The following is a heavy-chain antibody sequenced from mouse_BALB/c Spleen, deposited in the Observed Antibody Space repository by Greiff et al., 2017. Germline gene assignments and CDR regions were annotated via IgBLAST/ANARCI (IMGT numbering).Heavy chain of an antibody. V-gene: IGHV1-7*01. D-gene: IGHD1-1*01. Sequence: QVQLQQSGAELAKPGASVKMSCKASGYTFTSYWMHWVKQRPGQGLEWIGYINPSTGYTEYNQKFKDKATLTADKSSSTAYMQLSSLTSEDSAVYYCARGATVRYYFDYWGKGTTLTVSS. J-gene: IGHJ2*01. CDR2: INPSTGYT. CDR1: GYTFTSYW. CDR3: ARGATVRYYFDY.